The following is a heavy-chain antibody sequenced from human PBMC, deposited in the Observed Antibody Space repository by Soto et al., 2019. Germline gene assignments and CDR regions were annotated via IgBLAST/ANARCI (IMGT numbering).Heavy chain of an antibody. D-gene: IGHD1-26*01. CDR2: ISYDGSNK. CDR3: AKEELYYYGLDF. Sequence: SLRLSCAASGFTFSSYGMHWVRQAPGKGLEWVAVISYDGSNKYYADSVKGRFTISRDNSKNTLYLQMNSLRAEDTAVYYCAKEELYYYGLDFSGQGTTVTGSS. J-gene: IGHJ6*02. CDR1: GFTFSSYG. V-gene: IGHV3-30*18.